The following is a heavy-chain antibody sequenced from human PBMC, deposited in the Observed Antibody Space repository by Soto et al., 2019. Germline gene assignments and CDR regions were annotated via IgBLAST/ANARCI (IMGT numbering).Heavy chain of an antibody. CDR2: IDPSDSYT. Sequence: ESQTISCKGSRYSFTSYWISLVRQTRGKGLEWMGRIDPSDSYTNYSPSFQGHVTISADKSISTAYLQWSSLKASDTAMYYCARLPEYSGSTTRYGMDVWGQGTTVTVSS. D-gene: IGHD1-26*01. CDR1: RYSFTSYW. V-gene: IGHV5-10-1*01. J-gene: IGHJ6*02. CDR3: ARLPEYSGSTTRYGMDV.